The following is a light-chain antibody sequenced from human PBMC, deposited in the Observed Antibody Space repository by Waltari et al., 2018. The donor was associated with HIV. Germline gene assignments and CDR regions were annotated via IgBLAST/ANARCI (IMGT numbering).Light chain of an antibody. CDR3: QQYGSSEGFT. J-gene: IGKJ3*01. Sequence: EIVLTQSPGTLSLSPGDRATLSCRASQIVGGNSLAWYQKKPGQAPRLLIYGPSTRAAGIPDRFSGSGSETDFTLTISRLEPEDCAVYYCQQYGSSEGFTFGPGTRVD. V-gene: IGKV3-20*01. CDR1: QIVGGNS. CDR2: GPS.